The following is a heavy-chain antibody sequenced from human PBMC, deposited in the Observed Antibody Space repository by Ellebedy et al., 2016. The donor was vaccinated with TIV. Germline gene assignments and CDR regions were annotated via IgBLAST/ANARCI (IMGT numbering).Heavy chain of an antibody. CDR1: GYTFTSYG. CDR2: ISAYNGNT. CDR3: ARGEERMYSPYYGSGSYYRN. V-gene: IGHV1-18*01. D-gene: IGHD3-10*01. Sequence: AASVKVSCKASGYTFTSYGISWVRQAPGQGLEWMGWISAYNGNTNYAQKLQGRVTMTTDTSTSTAYMELSSLRSEDTAVYYCARGEERMYSPYYGSGSYYRNWGQGTLVTVSS. J-gene: IGHJ4*02.